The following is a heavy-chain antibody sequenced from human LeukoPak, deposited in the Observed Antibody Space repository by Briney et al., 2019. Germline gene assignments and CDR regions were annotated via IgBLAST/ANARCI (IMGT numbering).Heavy chain of an antibody. D-gene: IGHD3-9*01. CDR2: ISAYNGNT. J-gene: IGHJ4*02. CDR3: ARLRYILATYYFDY. Sequence: GASVKVSCKASGYTFTSYVITWVRQAPGQGLEWMGWISAYNGNTNYAQKLQGRVTMTTDTSTSTAYMELRSLRSDDTAVYYCARLRYILATYYFDYWGQGTLVTVSS. V-gene: IGHV1-18*01. CDR1: GYTFTSYV.